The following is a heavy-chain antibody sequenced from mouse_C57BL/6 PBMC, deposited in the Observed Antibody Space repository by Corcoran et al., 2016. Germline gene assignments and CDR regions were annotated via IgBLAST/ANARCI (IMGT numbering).Heavy chain of an antibody. Sequence: EVQLQQSGPELVKPGASVKISCKASGYTFTDYYMNWVKQSHGKSLEWIGDINPNNGGTSYNQKFKGKATLTVDKSSSTAYMELRSLTSEDSAVYYCARDAYGDYWGQGTTLTVSS. CDR3: ARDAYGDY. V-gene: IGHV1-26*01. D-gene: IGHD2-10*02. J-gene: IGHJ2*01. CDR1: GYTFTDYY. CDR2: INPNNGGT.